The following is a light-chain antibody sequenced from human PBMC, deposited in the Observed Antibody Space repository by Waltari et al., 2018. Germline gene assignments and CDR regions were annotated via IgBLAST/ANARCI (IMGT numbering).Light chain of an antibody. Sequence: QSALPQPASVSGSPGQSITISCTGTSSDVGSSYLFSWYRQHPGKAPKPMIYEVTKRPSGVSNRFSGSKSGNTASLTISGLQAEDEADYYCCSYAGISTPVVFGGGTKLTVL. V-gene: IGLV2-23*02. CDR2: EVT. CDR3: CSYAGISTPVV. CDR1: SSDVGSSYL. J-gene: IGLJ2*01.